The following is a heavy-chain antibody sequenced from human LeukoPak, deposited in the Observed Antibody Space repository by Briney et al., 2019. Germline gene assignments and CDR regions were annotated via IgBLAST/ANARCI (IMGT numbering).Heavy chain of an antibody. J-gene: IGHJ4*02. CDR2: ISSHGGST. Sequence: GGSLRLSCSASGFIFSSYAMHWVRQAPGKGLECVSAISSHGGSTYYADSVKGRFTISRDNAKNSLYLQMNSLRAEDTAVYYCAREPTTVSPPGWGQGTLVTVSS. CDR3: AREPTTVSPPG. V-gene: IGHV3-64*04. D-gene: IGHD4-11*01. CDR1: GFIFSSYA.